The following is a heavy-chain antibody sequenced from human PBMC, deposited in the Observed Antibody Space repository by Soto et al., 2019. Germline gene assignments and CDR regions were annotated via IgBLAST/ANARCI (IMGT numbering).Heavy chain of an antibody. J-gene: IGHJ4*02. CDR1: GYTFSSYH. Sequence: QIQLVQSGAEVKKPGASVKVSCKASGYTFSSYHITWVRQAPGQGLEWMGWISAYNGNTNYAQNLQGRVTMTTDPSTSTAYMELRSLGSDDTAGYYCARDLPPVDYWGQGTLVTVSS. V-gene: IGHV1-18*01. CDR3: ARDLPPVDY. CDR2: ISAYNGNT.